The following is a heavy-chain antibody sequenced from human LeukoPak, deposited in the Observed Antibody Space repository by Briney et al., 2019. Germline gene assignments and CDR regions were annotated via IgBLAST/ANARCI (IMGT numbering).Heavy chain of an antibody. CDR2: ISYDGSNK. CDR1: GFTFSSYA. V-gene: IGHV3-30-3*01. D-gene: IGHD3-22*01. CDR3: ARVTGDYDSRGYSFGFSWPDY. J-gene: IGHJ4*02. Sequence: GRSLRLSCAASGFTFSSYAMHWVRQAPGKGLEWVAVISYDGSNKYYADSVKGRFTISRDNSKNTLYLQMNSLRAEDTAVYYCARVTGDYDSRGYSFGFSWPDYWGQGTLVTVSP.